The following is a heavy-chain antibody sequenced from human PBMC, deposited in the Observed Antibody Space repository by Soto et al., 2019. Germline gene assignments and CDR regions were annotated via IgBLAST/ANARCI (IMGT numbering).Heavy chain of an antibody. J-gene: IGHJ3*02. D-gene: IGHD6-19*01. CDR2: IIPIFGTA. CDR3: ARARAVAFYSRDAFDI. Sequence: QVQLVQSGAEVKKPGSSVKVSCKASGGTFSSYAISWVRQPPGQGLEWMGGIIPIFGTANYAQKFQGRVTITADESTSTAYMELSSLRSEDTAVYYCARARAVAFYSRDAFDIWGQGTMVTVSS. CDR1: GGTFSSYA. V-gene: IGHV1-69*01.